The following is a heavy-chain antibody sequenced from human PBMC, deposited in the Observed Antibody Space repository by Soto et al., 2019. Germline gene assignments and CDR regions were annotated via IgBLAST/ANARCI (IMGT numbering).Heavy chain of an antibody. CDR2: IIPIFGTA. V-gene: IGHV1-69*13. J-gene: IGHJ6*02. CDR3: ARGAYSGYDNELYYYGMDV. D-gene: IGHD5-12*01. Sequence: GASVKVSCKASGGTFSSYAISWVRQAPGQGLEWMGGIIPIFGTANYAQKFQGRVTITADESTSTAYMELSSLRPEDTAVYYCARGAYSGYDNELYYYGMDVWGQGTTVTVSS. CDR1: GGTFSSYA.